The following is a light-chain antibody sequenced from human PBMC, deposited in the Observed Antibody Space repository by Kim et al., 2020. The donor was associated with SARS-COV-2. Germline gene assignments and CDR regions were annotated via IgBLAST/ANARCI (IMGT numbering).Light chain of an antibody. J-gene: IGKJ5*01. V-gene: IGKV1-39*01. CDR1: QDIRRY. CDR2: AAS. Sequence: ASIGDRVTITCRASQDIRRYLNWYQQKPGKAPKVLIYAASTLQSGVPSRFSGSDSGTDFTLTITSLQPEDFATYYCQQTDTTPITFGQGTRLEIK. CDR3: QQTDTTPIT.